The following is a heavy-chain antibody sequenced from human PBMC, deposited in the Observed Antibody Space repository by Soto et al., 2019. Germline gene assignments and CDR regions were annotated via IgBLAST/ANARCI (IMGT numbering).Heavy chain of an antibody. CDR3: ARVTLDLTYYYYYMDV. J-gene: IGHJ6*03. Sequence: SETLSLTCTVSGGSITSSSYYWGWIRQPPGKGLEWIGSIYYSGSTYYNPSLKSRVTISVDTSRNQFSLKLSSVTAADTAVYYCARVTLDLTYYYYYMDVWGKGTTVT. D-gene: IGHD3-3*01. CDR1: GGSITSSSYY. CDR2: IYYSGST. V-gene: IGHV4-39*01.